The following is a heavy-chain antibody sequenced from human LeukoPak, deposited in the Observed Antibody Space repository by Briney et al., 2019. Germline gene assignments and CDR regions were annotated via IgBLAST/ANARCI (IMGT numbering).Heavy chain of an antibody. CDR2: ISPGGGAT. D-gene: IGHD6-13*01. CDR3: AKGYSSSWPSFDY. J-gene: IGHJ4*02. Sequence: PGGSLRLSCAVSGFAFGSEAMSWVRQSPARGLEWVASISPGGGATYYADSVKGRFTISRDNSKNTLYLQMNSLRAEDTAVYYCAKGYSSSWPSFDYWGQGTLVTVSS. V-gene: IGHV3-23*01. CDR1: GFAFGSEA.